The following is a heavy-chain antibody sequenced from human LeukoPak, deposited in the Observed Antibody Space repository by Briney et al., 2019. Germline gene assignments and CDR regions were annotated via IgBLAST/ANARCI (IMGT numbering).Heavy chain of an antibody. Sequence: GGSLRLSCTASGLTLGGHDMHWVRQTPGDGLEGVAAVSAGHHAFYAGSVRGRFTVSREDAKNSLFLQMNSLRAGDTAIYYCVREARGYHYTYFDYWGQGSLVTVSS. CDR2: VSAGHHA. D-gene: IGHD5-18*01. J-gene: IGHJ4*02. CDR3: VREARGYHYTYFDY. CDR1: GLTLGGHD. V-gene: IGHV3-13*01.